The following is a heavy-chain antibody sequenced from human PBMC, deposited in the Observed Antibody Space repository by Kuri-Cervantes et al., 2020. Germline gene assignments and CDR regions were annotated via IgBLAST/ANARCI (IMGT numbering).Heavy chain of an antibody. CDR2: ISRNSGSI. D-gene: IGHD6-25*01. CDR1: GFTFDDYV. V-gene: IGHV3-9*01. CDR3: AKDSAPLIAAALDY. J-gene: IGHJ4*02. Sequence: SLKISCAASGFTFDDYVIHWVRQAPGKGLERVSGISRNSGSIGYADSVKGRFTISRDNAKNSLYLQMNSLRAEDTALYYWAKDSAPLIAAALDYWGQGTLVTVSS.